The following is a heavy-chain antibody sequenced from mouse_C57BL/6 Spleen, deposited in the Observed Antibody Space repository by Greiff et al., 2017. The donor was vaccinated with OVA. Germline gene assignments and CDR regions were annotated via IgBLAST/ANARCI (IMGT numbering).Heavy chain of an antibody. CDR2: ISSGGDYI. D-gene: IGHD1-1*01. Sequence: EVKVEESGEGLVKPGGSLKLSCAASGFTFSSYAMSWVRQTPEKRLEWLAYISSGGDYIYYADTVKGRFTISRDNARHILYPQMSSLKSEDTAMYYCTREGYGSSGAYWGQGTLVTVSA. CDR1: GFTFSSYA. CDR3: TREGYGSSGAY. J-gene: IGHJ3*01. V-gene: IGHV5-9-1*02.